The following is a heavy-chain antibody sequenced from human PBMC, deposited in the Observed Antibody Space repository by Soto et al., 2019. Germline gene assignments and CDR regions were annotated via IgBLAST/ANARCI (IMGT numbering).Heavy chain of an antibody. CDR1: GFPVSTYS. CDR2: ISYDGTKK. Sequence: QVQVVESGGGVVQPGRSLRLSCAASGFPVSTYSMYWIRQAPGKGLEWVALISYDGTKKDYADSVKGRFTISRDNSKNTLYLQMNSLRTDDTAVYYCVRCWGTGGGSDLVYNWFNPWGQGTLVTVSS. J-gene: IGHJ5*02. V-gene: IGHV3-30-3*01. D-gene: IGHD2-8*02. CDR3: VRCWGTGGGSDLVYNWFNP.